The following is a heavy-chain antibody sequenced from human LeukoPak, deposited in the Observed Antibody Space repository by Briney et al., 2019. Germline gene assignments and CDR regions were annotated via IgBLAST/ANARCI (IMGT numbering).Heavy chain of an antibody. V-gene: IGHV7-4-1*02. D-gene: IGHD3-22*01. Sequence: GASEKVSCKASVYTFTRYSMNWVRQAPGQGLEWMGWINTNTGNPTYAQGFTGRFVFSLDTSVSTAYLQISSLKGEDTAVYYCAREAYDRSGYNFDYWGQGTLVTVSS. CDR2: INTNTGNP. CDR1: VYTFTRYS. CDR3: AREAYDRSGYNFDY. J-gene: IGHJ4*02.